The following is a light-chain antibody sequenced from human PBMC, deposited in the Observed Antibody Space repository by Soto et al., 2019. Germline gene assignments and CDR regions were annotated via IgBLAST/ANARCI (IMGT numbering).Light chain of an antibody. V-gene: IGLV1-40*01. J-gene: IGLJ1*01. CDR3: HSYDSSLSGYYV. Sequence: QAVVTQPPSVSGAPGQRGTISCTGSSSNIVAGYDVHWYQQLPGTAPKLLIYGNSNRPSGVPDRFSGSKSGTSASLAITGLQADDEADYYCHSYDSSLSGYYVFGTGTKVTVL. CDR1: SSNIVAGYD. CDR2: GNS.